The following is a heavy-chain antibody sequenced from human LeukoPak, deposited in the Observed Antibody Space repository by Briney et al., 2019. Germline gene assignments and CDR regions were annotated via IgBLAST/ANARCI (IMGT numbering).Heavy chain of an antibody. J-gene: IGHJ5*02. CDR1: GGSISSGSYY. D-gene: IGHD3-10*01. CDR2: IYTSGST. CDR3: AGVWFGELSSWSDP. Sequence: KPSQTLSLTCTVSGGSISSGSYYWSWIRQPAGKGLEWIGRIYTSGSTNYNPSLKSRVTISVDTSKNQFSLKLSSVTAADTAVYYCAGVWFGELSSWSDPWGQGTLVTVSS. V-gene: IGHV4-61*02.